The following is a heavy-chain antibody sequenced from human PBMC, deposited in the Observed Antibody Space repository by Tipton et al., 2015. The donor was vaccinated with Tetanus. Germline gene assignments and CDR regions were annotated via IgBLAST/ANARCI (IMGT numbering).Heavy chain of an antibody. CDR1: GFTFNTYT. Sequence: QLVQSGGGLVKPGGSLRLSCAASGFTFNTYTMNWVRQAPGKGLEWVSSISGSSGYIYYADSVKGRFIISRDNAKNSLYLQMNSLRAEDTAVYYCARDKDDPIAAADPWGQGTLVTVSS. D-gene: IGHD6-13*01. V-gene: IGHV3-21*01. CDR3: ARDKDDPIAAADP. J-gene: IGHJ5*02. CDR2: ISGSSGYI.